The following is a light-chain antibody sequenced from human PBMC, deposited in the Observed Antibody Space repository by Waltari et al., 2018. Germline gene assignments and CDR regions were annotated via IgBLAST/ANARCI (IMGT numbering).Light chain of an antibody. CDR1: YSNIGSNP. CDR2: ITS. Sequence: QSVLTQPPSASGTPGQRVTISCSGSYSNIGSNPVNWYQQLPGTAPKLLIHITSHRPSGVPDRFSGSKSGTSVSLAISGLQSDDEADYYCATWDGSLEGYVFGTGTKVSVL. J-gene: IGLJ1*01. CDR3: ATWDGSLEGYV. V-gene: IGLV1-44*01.